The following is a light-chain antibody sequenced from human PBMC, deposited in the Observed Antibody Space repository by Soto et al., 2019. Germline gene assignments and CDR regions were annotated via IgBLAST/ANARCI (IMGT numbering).Light chain of an antibody. J-gene: IGLJ1*01. CDR3: QSYDSGLSGFYV. CDR2: GNS. Sequence: QSVLTQPPSVSGAPGQRVTISCTGSSSNIGAGYDVHWYQQLPGTAPKLLIYGNSNRPSGVPDRLSGSKSGTSASLAITGLQAEDEADYYCQSYDSGLSGFYVFGTGTKVTVL. V-gene: IGLV1-40*01. CDR1: SSNIGAGYD.